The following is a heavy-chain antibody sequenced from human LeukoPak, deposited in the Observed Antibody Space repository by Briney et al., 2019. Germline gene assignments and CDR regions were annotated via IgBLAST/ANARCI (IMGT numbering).Heavy chain of an antibody. CDR1: GFTFSSYA. V-gene: IGHV3-23*01. CDR3: AKCRYYYDSPHWFDP. J-gene: IGHJ5*02. Sequence: GGSLRLSCAASGFTFSSYAMSWVRQAPGKGLEWVSSISGSGGSTNYADSVKGRFTISRDNSKKTLYLQMNSLRAEDTAVYYCAKCRYYYDSPHWFDPWGQGTLVIVSS. CDR2: ISGSGGST. D-gene: IGHD3-22*01.